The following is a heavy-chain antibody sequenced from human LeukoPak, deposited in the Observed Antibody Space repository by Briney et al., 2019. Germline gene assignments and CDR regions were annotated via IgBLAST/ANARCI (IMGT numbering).Heavy chain of an antibody. CDR3: ARGGWNYLAPGIDWFDP. CDR1: GFTFSSYG. J-gene: IGHJ5*02. V-gene: IGHV3-23*01. D-gene: IGHD1-7*01. CDR2: ITGSGATT. Sequence: PGGSLRLSCAASGFTFSSYGMSWVRQAPGKGLEWVSGITGSGATTYYADSVKGRFTISRDNAKNSLYLQMNSLRAEDTAVYYCARGGWNYLAPGIDWFDPWGQGTLVTVSS.